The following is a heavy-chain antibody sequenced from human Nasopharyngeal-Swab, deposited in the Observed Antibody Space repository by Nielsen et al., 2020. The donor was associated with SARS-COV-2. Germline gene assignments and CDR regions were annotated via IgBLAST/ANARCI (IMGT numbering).Heavy chain of an antibody. D-gene: IGHD2-2*01. J-gene: IGHJ4*02. CDR2: IYYSGST. CDR1: GGSISSYY. V-gene: IGHV4-59*01. CDR3: ARIGCSSTSCYSFDY. Sequence: SETLSLTCTVSGGSISSYYWSWIRQPPGKGLEWIGYIYYSGSTHYNPSLKSRVTISVDTSKNQFSLKLSSVTAADTAVYYCARIGCSSTSCYSFDYWGQGTLVTVSS.